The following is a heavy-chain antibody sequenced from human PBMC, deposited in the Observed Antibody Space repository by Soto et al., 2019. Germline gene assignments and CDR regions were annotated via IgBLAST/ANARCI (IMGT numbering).Heavy chain of an antibody. CDR3: ARLYYNDRSGSGYFEY. Sequence: RGESLKISCKGSGYSFTSFWIGWVRQMPGKGLEWMGIIYPGDSDTTYSPSFQGQVTISVDKSISTAYLQWSSLKASDTAMYYCARLYYNDRSGSGYFEYWGQGTLVTVSS. D-gene: IGHD3-22*01. V-gene: IGHV5-51*01. J-gene: IGHJ4*02. CDR1: GYSFTSFW. CDR2: IYPGDSDT.